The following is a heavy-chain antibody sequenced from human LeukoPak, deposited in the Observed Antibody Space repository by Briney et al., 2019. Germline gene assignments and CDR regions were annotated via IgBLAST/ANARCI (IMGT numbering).Heavy chain of an antibody. D-gene: IGHD6-19*01. V-gene: IGHV3-53*01. J-gene: IGHJ4*02. CDR1: GFTVSSNF. Sequence: GGSLRLSCAASGFTVSSNFMAWVRQAPGKGLEWVSVIYGGGSTYYADSVKGRSTISRDNSQNTVYLQMNSLRAEDTAVYYCAKDHSGWYNYFDYWGQGTLVTVSS. CDR2: IYGGGST. CDR3: AKDHSGWYNYFDY.